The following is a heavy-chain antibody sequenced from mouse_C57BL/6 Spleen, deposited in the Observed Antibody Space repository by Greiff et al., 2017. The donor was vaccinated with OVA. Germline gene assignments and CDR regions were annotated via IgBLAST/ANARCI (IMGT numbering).Heavy chain of an antibody. D-gene: IGHD1-1*01. Sequence: VQLQQSGAELVRPGASVTLSCKASGYTFTDYEMHWVKQTPVHGLEWIGAIDPETGGTAYNQKFKGKAILTADKSSSTAYMELRSLTSEDSAVYYCTRSTTVAWYFDVWGTGTTVTVSS. CDR1: GYTFTDYE. J-gene: IGHJ1*03. CDR3: TRSTTVAWYFDV. V-gene: IGHV1-15*01. CDR2: IDPETGGT.